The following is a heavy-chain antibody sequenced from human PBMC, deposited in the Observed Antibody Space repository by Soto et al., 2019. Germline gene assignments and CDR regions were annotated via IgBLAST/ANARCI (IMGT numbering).Heavy chain of an antibody. Sequence: PSETLSLTCTVSGGSISSGGYYWSWIRQHPGKGLEWIGYIYYSGSTYYNPSLKSRVTISVDTSKNQFSLKLSSVTAADTAVYYCARAERYCTNGVCLPHYYYYYGMDVWGQGTTVTVSS. CDR3: ARAERYCTNGVCLPHYYYYYGMDV. J-gene: IGHJ6*02. CDR1: GGSISSGGYY. D-gene: IGHD2-8*01. CDR2: IYYSGST. V-gene: IGHV4-31*02.